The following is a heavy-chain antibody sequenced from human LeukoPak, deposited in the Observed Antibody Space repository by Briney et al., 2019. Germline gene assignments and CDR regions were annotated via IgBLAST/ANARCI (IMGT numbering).Heavy chain of an antibody. CDR1: GGSISSGGYY. CDR3: ARAPPSNYVDY. J-gene: IGHJ4*02. D-gene: IGHD4-11*01. V-gene: IGHV4-61*02. Sequence: SQTLSLTCTVSGGSISSGGYYWSWIRQPAGKGLEWIGRIYTSGSTNYNPSLKSRVTISVDTSKNQFSLKLSSVTAADTAVYYCARAPPSNYVDYWGQGTLVTVSS. CDR2: IYTSGST.